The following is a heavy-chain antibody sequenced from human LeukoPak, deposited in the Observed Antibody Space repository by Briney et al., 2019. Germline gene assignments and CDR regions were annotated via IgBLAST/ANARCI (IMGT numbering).Heavy chain of an antibody. Sequence: GGSLRLSCAASGFTFSSYGMSWVRQAPGKGLEWVSAISGSGGSTYYADSVKGRFTISRDNAKNTLYLQMNSLGAEDTAVYYCARGPRGWYGLDYWGQGTLVTVSS. CDR2: ISGSGGST. CDR1: GFTFSSYG. V-gene: IGHV3-23*01. CDR3: ARGPRGWYGLDY. J-gene: IGHJ4*02. D-gene: IGHD6-19*01.